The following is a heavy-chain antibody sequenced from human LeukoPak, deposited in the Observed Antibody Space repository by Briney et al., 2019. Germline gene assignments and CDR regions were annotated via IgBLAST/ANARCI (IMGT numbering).Heavy chain of an antibody. Sequence: PGGSLRLSCAASGFTFSSYTMNWVRQPPGKGLEWVSNIGTSSTTIYYADSVKGRFTISRDNSKNTLYLQMNSLRAEDTAVYYCAKVNYDSSGYPPSAFDIWGQGTMVTVSS. CDR1: GFTFSSYT. CDR3: AKVNYDSSGYPPSAFDI. D-gene: IGHD3-22*01. CDR2: IGTSSTTI. J-gene: IGHJ3*02. V-gene: IGHV3-48*01.